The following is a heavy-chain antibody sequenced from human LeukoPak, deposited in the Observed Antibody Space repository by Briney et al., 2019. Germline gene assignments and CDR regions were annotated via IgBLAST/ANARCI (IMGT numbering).Heavy chain of an antibody. CDR1: GFTVSSNY. CDR2: IYRGGST. D-gene: IGHD7-27*01. V-gene: IGHV3-53*01. Sequence: GGSLRLSCAASGFTVSSNYMSWVRQAPGKGLEWVSVIYRGGSTYYADSVKGRFTISRDNSKNTLYLQMNSLRAEDTAVYYCARDRGYWGNDYWGQGTLVTVSS. CDR3: ARDRGYWGNDY. J-gene: IGHJ4*02.